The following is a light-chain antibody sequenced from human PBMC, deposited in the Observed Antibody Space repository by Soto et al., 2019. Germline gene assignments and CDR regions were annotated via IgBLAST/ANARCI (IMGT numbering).Light chain of an antibody. CDR2: KNS. J-gene: IGLJ1*01. CDR1: TLPKQH. Sequence: SYELTQPPSVSVSPGQTARITCSGDTLPKQHPYWYQQKPGQPPVLIINKNSERPSGIPERFSGSTSGTTVTLTISGVQAEDEADYYCQSADSSGTYIFGTGTKVTVL. V-gene: IGLV3-25*02. CDR3: QSADSSGTYI.